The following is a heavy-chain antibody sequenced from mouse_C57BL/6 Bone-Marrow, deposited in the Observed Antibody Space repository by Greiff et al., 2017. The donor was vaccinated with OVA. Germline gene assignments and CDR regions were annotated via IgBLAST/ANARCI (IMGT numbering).Heavy chain of an antibody. CDR3: AMSYWYFDV. J-gene: IGHJ1*03. CDR1: GYTFTSYW. V-gene: IGHV1-69*01. CDR2: IDPSDSYT. Sequence: VKLMESGAELVMPGASVKLSCKASGYTFTSYWMHWVKQRPGQGLEWIGEIDPSDSYTNYNPQFKGKSTLTVDTSSSTSYLQLSSLTSESSAVYSCAMSYWYFDVWGTGTTVTVSS.